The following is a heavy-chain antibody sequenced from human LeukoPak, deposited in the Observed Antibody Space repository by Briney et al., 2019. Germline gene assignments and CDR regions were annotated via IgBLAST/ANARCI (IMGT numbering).Heavy chain of an antibody. CDR1: GGTFSSYA. CDR3: ARESSPYYYDSSGYYIQH. Sequence: ASVKVSCKASGGTFSSYAISWVRQAPGQGLEWMGGIIPIFGTANYAQKFQGRVTITADESTSTAYMELSSLRSEDTAVYYCARESSPYYYDSSGYYIQHWGQGTLVTVPS. D-gene: IGHD3-22*01. J-gene: IGHJ1*01. V-gene: IGHV1-69*13. CDR2: IIPIFGTA.